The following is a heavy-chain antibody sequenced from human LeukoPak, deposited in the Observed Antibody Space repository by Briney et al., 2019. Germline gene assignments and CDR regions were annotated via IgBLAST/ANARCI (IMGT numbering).Heavy chain of an antibody. D-gene: IGHD6-13*01. CDR1: GGSFSGYY. CDR3: ARGLGYSSSWRTDY. J-gene: IGHJ4*02. Sequence: SETLSLTCAVYGGSFSGYYWSWIRQPPGKRLEWIGEINHSGSTNYNPSLKSRVTISVDTSKNQFSLKLSSVTAADTAVYYCARGLGYSSSWRTDYWGQGTLVTVSS. CDR2: INHSGST. V-gene: IGHV4-34*01.